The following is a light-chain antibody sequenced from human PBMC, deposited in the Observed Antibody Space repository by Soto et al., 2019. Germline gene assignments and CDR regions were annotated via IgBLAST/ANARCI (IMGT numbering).Light chain of an antibody. CDR3: QQYGSSPRT. CDR2: GAS. Sequence: DIVLTQSPAPLSLSPGERATLSCMCSQSVSSSYLAWYQQKPGQAPRLLIYGASSRATGIPDRFSGSGSGTDFNLTISRLEPEDFAVYYCQQYGSSPRTFGQGTKVDIK. V-gene: IGKV3-20*01. J-gene: IGKJ1*01. CDR1: QSVSSSY.